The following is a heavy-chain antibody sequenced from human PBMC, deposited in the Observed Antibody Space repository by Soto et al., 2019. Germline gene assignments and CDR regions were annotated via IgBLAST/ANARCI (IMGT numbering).Heavy chain of an antibody. Sequence: QVQLVQSGAEVKKPGSSVKVSCKASGGTFSSYAISWVRQAPGQGLEWMGGIIPIFGTANYAQKFQGRVTITADESTSTAYMELSSLRSEDTAVYYCARLNYYDSSGLVGFFDYWGQGTLATVSS. CDR2: IIPIFGTA. D-gene: IGHD3-22*01. CDR3: ARLNYYDSSGLVGFFDY. CDR1: GGTFSSYA. V-gene: IGHV1-69*01. J-gene: IGHJ4*02.